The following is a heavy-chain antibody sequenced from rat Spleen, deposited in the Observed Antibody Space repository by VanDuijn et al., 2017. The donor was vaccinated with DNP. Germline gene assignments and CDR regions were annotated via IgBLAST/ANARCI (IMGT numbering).Heavy chain of an antibody. J-gene: IGHJ2*01. CDR3: TSSGYFDY. D-gene: IGHD4-3*01. V-gene: IGHV5S23*01. CDR2: ITNSGGSA. CDR1: GFIFSDYA. Sequence: EVQLVESGGGLVQPGHSLRLSCAASGFIFSDYAMAWVRQGPTRGLEWVASITNSGGSAYYRDSVKGRFTISRDNAKTTLYLHMDSLRSEDTATYYCTSSGYFDYWGQGVMVSVSS.